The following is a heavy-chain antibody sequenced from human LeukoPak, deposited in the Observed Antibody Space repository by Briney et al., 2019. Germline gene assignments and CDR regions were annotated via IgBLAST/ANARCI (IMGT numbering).Heavy chain of an antibody. CDR1: GFIFTKYW. CDR3: AKFGRDVYTFFDY. V-gene: IGHV3-23*01. J-gene: IGHJ4*02. CDR2: ISGSGVTT. D-gene: IGHD5-24*01. Sequence: PGGSLRLSCAASGFIFTKYWMHWVRQAPGKGLEWVSVISGSGVTTYYADSVKGRFTISRDNSKNTLYLQMNSLRAEDTAVYYCAKFGRDVYTFFDYWGQGTLVTVSS.